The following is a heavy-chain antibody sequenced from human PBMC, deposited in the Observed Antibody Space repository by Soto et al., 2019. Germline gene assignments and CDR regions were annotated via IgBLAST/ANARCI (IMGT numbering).Heavy chain of an antibody. CDR3: ARRTSTDREGYNWCDP. J-gene: IGHJ5*02. D-gene: IGHD3-10*01. CDR1: GFTFSDYG. V-gene: IGHV3-30*03. CDR2: ISNDGGSK. Sequence: QVQLVESGGGVVQPGRSLTLSCAGSGFTFSDYGMHWVRQAPGKGLQWVALISNDGGSKKYAESVKGRFTISRDNSKNTRYLDMNSLRPEDTAVYHCARRTSTDREGYNWCDPWGQGTVVTVSS.